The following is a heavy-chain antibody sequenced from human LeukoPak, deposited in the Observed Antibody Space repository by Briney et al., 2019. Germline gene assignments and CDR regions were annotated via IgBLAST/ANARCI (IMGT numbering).Heavy chain of an antibody. CDR1: GYTFTGYY. CDR2: INPNSGGT. V-gene: IGHV1-2*02. CDR3: ARGGGGQYSSSWYYFDY. Sequence: ASVKVSCKASGYTFTGYYMHWVRQAPGQGLEWMGWINPNSGGTNYAQKFQGRVTMTRDTSISIAYMELSRLRSDDTAVYYCARGGGGQYSSSWYYFDYWGQGTLVTVSS. D-gene: IGHD6-13*01. J-gene: IGHJ4*02.